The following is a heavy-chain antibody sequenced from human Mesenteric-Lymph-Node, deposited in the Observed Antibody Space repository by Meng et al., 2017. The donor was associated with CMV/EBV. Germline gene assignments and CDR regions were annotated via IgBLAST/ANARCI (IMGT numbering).Heavy chain of an antibody. CDR1: GSPFASYC. Sequence: MEYGGRLVQRGGSLRVSWRDSGSPFASYCVQWVLKFLGEELVWISRINTDGSITSYADSVKGRVTISRDNAKNTLYLQMSYLRDDDSAVYYCIRDLVGKRDDWGQGTLVTVSS. D-gene: IGHD5-24*01. J-gene: IGHJ4*02. V-gene: IGHV3-74*01. CDR2: INTDGSIT. CDR3: IRDLVGKRDD.